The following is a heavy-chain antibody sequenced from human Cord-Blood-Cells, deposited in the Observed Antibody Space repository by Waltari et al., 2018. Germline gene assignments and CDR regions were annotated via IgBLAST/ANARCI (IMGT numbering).Heavy chain of an antibody. CDR3: ARSLAAGNRLGPYYYGMDV. D-gene: IGHD6-13*01. CDR1: GFTFRSYD. CDR2: IGTAGDT. V-gene: IGHV3-13*01. J-gene: IGHJ6*02. Sequence: ELQLVEAGGGLVQRGGSLRLACAAPGFTFRSYDMHWARQPNGTGLEWVSAIGTAGDTYYPGSVKGRFTISRENAKNSLYLQMNSLRAGDTAVYYCARSLAAGNRLGPYYYGMDVWGQGTTVTVSS.